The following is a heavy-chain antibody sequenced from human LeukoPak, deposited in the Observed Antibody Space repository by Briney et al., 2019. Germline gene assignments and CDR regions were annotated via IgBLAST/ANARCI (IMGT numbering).Heavy chain of an antibody. V-gene: IGHV4-39*01. Sequence: SETLSLTCTVSGDSINNSRNYWGWIRQPPGKGLEWIGSIYSSGSTYYSPSFKSRVTISVDTSKKQFSLKLSSVTAADTSVYYCARHPVVATIPNWFDPWGQGTLVTVSS. J-gene: IGHJ5*02. CDR3: ARHPVVATIPNWFDP. D-gene: IGHD5-12*01. CDR1: GDSINNSRNY. CDR2: IYSSGST.